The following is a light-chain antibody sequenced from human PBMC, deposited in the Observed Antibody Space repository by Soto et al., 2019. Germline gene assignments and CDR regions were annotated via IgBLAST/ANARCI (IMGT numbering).Light chain of an antibody. Sequence: QSALTQPASVSGSPGQSITISCTGTSGDVGGYNYVSWYQLDPGKAPKLIIYEVNNRPSGVSNRFSCSKSGNTASLTISGLQAEDEADYYCTSYTSSGPWVFGGGTKLTVL. J-gene: IGLJ3*02. V-gene: IGLV2-14*01. CDR1: SGDVGGYNY. CDR2: EVN. CDR3: TSYTSSGPWV.